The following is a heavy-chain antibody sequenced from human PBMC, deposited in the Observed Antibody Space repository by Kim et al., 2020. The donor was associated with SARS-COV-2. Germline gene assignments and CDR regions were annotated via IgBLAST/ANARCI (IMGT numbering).Heavy chain of an antibody. CDR1: GGSFSGYY. V-gene: IGHV4-34*01. D-gene: IGHD5-12*01. CDR3: ARDFSRSGYEGGRFDY. Sequence: SETLSLTCAVYGGSFSGYYWSWIRQPPGKGLEWIGEINHSGSTNYNPSLKSRVTISVDTSKNQFSLKLSSVTAADTAVYYCARDFSRSGYEGGRFDYWGQGTLVTVSS. J-gene: IGHJ4*02. CDR2: INHSGST.